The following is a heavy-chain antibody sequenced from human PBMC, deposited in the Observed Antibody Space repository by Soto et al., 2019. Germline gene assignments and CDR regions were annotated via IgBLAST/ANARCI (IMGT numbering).Heavy chain of an antibody. CDR2: IYPGDSDT. CDR3: ARRGYSYGDFDY. D-gene: IGHD5-18*01. CDR1: GYSFISYW. Sequence: EVQLVQSGAEVKKPGESLKISCEVSGYSFISYWIGWVRQVPGKGLEWMGVIYPGDSDTRYSPSFQGQVTISADKSITTAYLQWSSLKASDTAMYYCARRGYSYGDFDYWGQGTLVTVSS. J-gene: IGHJ4*02. V-gene: IGHV5-51*01.